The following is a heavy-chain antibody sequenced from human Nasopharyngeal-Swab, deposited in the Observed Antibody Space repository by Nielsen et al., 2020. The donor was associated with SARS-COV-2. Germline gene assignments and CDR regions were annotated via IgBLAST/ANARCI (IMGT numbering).Heavy chain of an antibody. CDR2: INPAGSTT. V-gene: IGHV3-74*01. CDR3: TRAGSYRFDY. J-gene: IGHJ4*02. Sequence: GESLKISCAPSGFTFSDYWMHWVRQAPGKGLVWVSRINPAGSTTDYEDSVRGRFTISRDNAKNTLYLQMNILTVEDSAVYFCTRAGSYRFDYWGQGTLVTVSS. CDR1: GFTFSDYW. D-gene: IGHD1-26*01.